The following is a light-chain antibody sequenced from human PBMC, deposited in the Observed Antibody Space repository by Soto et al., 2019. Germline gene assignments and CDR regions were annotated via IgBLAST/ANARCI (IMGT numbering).Light chain of an antibody. CDR3: QQRSNWRFT. V-gene: IGKV3-11*01. CDR2: DAS. Sequence: EIVLTQSPATLSLSPGERATLSCRASQSVSSYLAWYQQKPGQAPRLLIYDASNRATGIPARFSGGGSGTDVTLTICSLEPDDFVVYYCQQRSNWRFTFGPGTRVDIK. J-gene: IGKJ3*01. CDR1: QSVSSY.